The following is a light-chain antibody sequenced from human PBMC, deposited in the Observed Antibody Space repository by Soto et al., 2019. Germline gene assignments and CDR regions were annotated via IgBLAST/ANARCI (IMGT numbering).Light chain of an antibody. J-gene: IGKJ1*01. CDR3: QQYDTSSRA. V-gene: IGKV1-5*03. CDR1: QSVDKW. CDR2: KAS. Sequence: DIQMTQSPSTLSASVGDTVTITCRASQSVDKWLAWYQQKPGRAPKLLIYKASTLEGGVPSRFDGSGSGTEFTLTISNLQPDDFATYYCQQYDTSSRAFGQGTTVEVK.